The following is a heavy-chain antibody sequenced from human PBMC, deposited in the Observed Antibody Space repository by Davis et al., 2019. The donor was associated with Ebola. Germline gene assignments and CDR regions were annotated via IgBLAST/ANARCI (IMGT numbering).Heavy chain of an antibody. V-gene: IGHV1-46*01. Sequence: AASVKVSCKASGYTFTSYYMHWVRQAPGQGLEWMGIINPSDGNTNYAQKFQDRVTMTRDTSTTTVYMELSSLRSEDTAVYYCARDDTGYSSNLGRFRDHPFDLWGQGTMVTVSS. D-gene: IGHD4-11*01. CDR3: ARDDTGYSSNLGRFRDHPFDL. J-gene: IGHJ3*01. CDR2: INPSDGNT. CDR1: GYTFTSYY.